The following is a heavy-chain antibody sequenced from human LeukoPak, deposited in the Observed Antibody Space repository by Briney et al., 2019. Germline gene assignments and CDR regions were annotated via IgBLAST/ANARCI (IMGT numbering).Heavy chain of an antibody. CDR1: GYSISSGYY. CDR2: IYHSGST. J-gene: IGHJ3*02. V-gene: IGHV4-38-2*02. D-gene: IGHD1-26*01. CDR3: ARDGWDYDAFDI. Sequence: PSKTLSLTCAVSGYSISSGYYWGWIRQPPGEGLEWIGSIYHSGSTYYNPSLKSRVTISVDTSKNQFSLKLSSVTAADTAVYYCARDGWDYDAFDIWGQGTMVTVSS.